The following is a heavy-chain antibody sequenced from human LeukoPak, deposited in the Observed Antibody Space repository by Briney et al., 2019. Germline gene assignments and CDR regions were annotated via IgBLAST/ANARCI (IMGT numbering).Heavy chain of an antibody. CDR2: FHTSGST. J-gene: IGHJ5*02. V-gene: IGHV4-4*07. D-gene: IGHD6-6*01. Sequence: SETLSLTCTVSGASISNYPWSWIRQSAGEGLEWIGRFHTSGSTNYNPSLKSRVTMSIDTSKNQLSLKLTSVTAADTAVYYCARGGAARPYNWFDPWGQGTLVTVSS. CDR1: GASISNYP. CDR3: ARGGAARPYNWFDP.